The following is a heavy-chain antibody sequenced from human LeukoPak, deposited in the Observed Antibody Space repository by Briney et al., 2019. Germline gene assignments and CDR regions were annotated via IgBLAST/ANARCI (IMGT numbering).Heavy chain of an antibody. J-gene: IGHJ4*02. CDR3: ARAPRAVATKGGGHWAFDY. CDR1: GDSISSNNYF. V-gene: IGHV4-39*01. D-gene: IGHD5-12*01. CDR2: ISYNGNT. Sequence: PSETLSLTCTVSGDSISSNNYFWDWICQPPGKGLEWIGEISYNGNTYYNPSLKSRVTISVDTSKNQFSLKLSSVTAADTAVYYCARAPRAVATKGGGHWAFDYWGQGTLVTVSS.